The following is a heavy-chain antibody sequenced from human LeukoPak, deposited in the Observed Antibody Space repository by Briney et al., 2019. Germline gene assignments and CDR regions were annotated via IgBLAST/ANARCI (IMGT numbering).Heavy chain of an antibody. V-gene: IGHV4-30-4*01. J-gene: IGHJ4*02. CDR3: AREVGSSGYDGNYFDY. CDR1: GGSFSGYY. Sequence: SETLSLTCAVYGGSFSGYYWSWIRQPPGKGLEWIGYIYYSGSTYYNPSLKSRVTISVDTSKNQFSLKLSSVTAADTAVYYCAREVGSSGYDGNYFDYWGQGTLVTVSS. CDR2: IYYSGST. D-gene: IGHD3-22*01.